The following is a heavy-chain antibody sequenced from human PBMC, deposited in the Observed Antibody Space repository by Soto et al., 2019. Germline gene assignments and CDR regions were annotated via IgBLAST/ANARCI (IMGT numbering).Heavy chain of an antibody. J-gene: IGHJ4*02. Sequence: QVQLVQSGAEVKKPGSSVKVSCKASGGTFSSYTISWVRQAPGQGLECMGRIIPILGIAKYAQKFQGRVTITADKSTSTAYMELSSLRSEDTAVYYCAWSSYGSWSYYNWTDYWGQGTLVTVSS. D-gene: IGHD3-10*01. CDR3: AWSSYGSWSYYNWTDY. V-gene: IGHV1-69*02. CDR2: IIPILGIA. CDR1: GGTFSSYT.